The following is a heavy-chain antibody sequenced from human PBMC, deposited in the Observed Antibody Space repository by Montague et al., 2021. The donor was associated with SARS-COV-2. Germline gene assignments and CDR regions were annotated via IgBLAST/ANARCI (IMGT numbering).Heavy chain of an antibody. V-gene: IGHV4-59*08. CDR1: GGSISPYY. Sequence: SETLSLTCTVSGGSISPYYWSWIRQPPGKGLEWIGYISYSGHTNYNPSLKSRVTISVDTSKKQFSLELSSVTAADTAVYYCARHTVFCISSSCFQEPPLYCDMGVWGKGTTVTVSS. J-gene: IGHJ6*03. CDR2: ISYSGHT. D-gene: IGHD2-2*01. CDR3: ARHTVFCISSSCFQEPPLYCDMGV.